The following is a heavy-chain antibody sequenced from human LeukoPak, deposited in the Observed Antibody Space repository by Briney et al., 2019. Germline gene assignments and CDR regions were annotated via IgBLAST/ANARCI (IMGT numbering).Heavy chain of an antibody. CDR3: AKELTGYSSGWALTGGGLYYFDY. J-gene: IGHJ4*02. V-gene: IGHV3-23*01. CDR2: ISGSGGST. CDR1: GFTFSSYA. Sequence: GGSLRLSCAASGFTFSSYAMSWVRQAPGKGLEWVSAISGSGGSTYYADSVKGRFTISRDNSKNTLYLQMNSLRAEDTAVYYCAKELTGYSSGWALTGGGLYYFDYWGQGTLVTVSS. D-gene: IGHD6-19*01.